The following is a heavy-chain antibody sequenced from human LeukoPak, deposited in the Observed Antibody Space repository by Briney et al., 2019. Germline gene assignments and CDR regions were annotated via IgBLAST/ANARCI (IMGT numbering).Heavy chain of an antibody. V-gene: IGHV3-15*01. CDR2: IKSKTDGGKT. J-gene: IGHJ4*02. Sequence: PGGSLRLSCAASGFTFSNAWMSWVRQAPGKGLEWVGRIKSKTDGGKTDYAAPGKGSFTISRNDSKKTLYPQMNSPKTEDTGGYYCTTGGETNWGQGTLVTVSS. CDR3: TTGGETN. CDR1: GFTFSNAW. D-gene: IGHD3-10*01.